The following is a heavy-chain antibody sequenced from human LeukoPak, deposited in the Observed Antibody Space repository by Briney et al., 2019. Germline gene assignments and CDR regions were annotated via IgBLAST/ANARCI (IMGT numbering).Heavy chain of an antibody. J-gene: IGHJ6*04. CDR3: AREVGGPLAVMDV. CDR1: GGSISTSNYY. V-gene: IGHV4-39*07. CDR2: IFYSGST. D-gene: IGHD3-16*01. Sequence: SETLSLTCTVSGGSISTSNYYWGWIRQPPGKGLEWIGNIFYSGSTYYGPSLKSRLTISLDTSRNQFSLKLNSVTAADTAVYYCAREVGGPLAVMDVWGKGTTVTISS.